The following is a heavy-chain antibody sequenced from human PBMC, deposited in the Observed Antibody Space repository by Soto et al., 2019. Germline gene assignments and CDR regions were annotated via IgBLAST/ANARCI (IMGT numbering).Heavy chain of an antibody. CDR2: ISTATVFT. J-gene: IGHJ2*01. Sequence: VQLVQSGAEVKEPGASVKVTCKASGYTFINFGITWVRQAPGQGLEWVGWISTATVFTTYGEKFQCRVTMTADTATTTAYMGLSRLNSDDTAVYYCARDRDCGTGGNCHPEWYLDYWGRGTLVTVSS. CDR3: ARDRDCGTGGNCHPEWYLDY. V-gene: IGHV1-18*01. D-gene: IGHD2-8*02. CDR1: GYTFINFG.